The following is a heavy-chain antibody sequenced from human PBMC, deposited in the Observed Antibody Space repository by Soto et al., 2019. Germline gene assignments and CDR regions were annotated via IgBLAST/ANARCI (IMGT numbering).Heavy chain of an antibody. Sequence: QVHLVQSGPEVKKPGASVKVSCKASGYTFTSYGISWVRQAPGQGLEWMGWISPFNGDTDYAQKLQGRVTMTTDTSTSTAYMELRSLRSDDTAVYYCALYSSTTCNIYNWFDPWGQGTLVTVSS. CDR2: ISPFNGDT. CDR3: ALYSSTTCNIYNWFDP. CDR1: GYTFTSYG. J-gene: IGHJ5*02. V-gene: IGHV1-18*01. D-gene: IGHD2-2*02.